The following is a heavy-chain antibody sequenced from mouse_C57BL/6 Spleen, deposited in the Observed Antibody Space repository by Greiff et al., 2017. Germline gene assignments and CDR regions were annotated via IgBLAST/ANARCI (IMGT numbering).Heavy chain of an antibody. Sequence: QVHVQQSGAELVRPGASVTLSCKASGYTFTDYEMHWVKQTPVHGLEWIGAIDPETGGTAYNQKFKGKAILTADKSSSPAYMELRSLTSEDSAVYYCAYGSGDAWFAYWGQGTLVTVSA. D-gene: IGHD1-1*01. CDR2: IDPETGGT. CDR3: AYGSGDAWFAY. CDR1: GYTFTDYE. J-gene: IGHJ3*01. V-gene: IGHV1-15*01.